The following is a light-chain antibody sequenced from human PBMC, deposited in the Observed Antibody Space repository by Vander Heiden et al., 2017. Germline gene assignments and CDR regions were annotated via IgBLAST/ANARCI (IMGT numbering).Light chain of an antibody. J-gene: IGLJ3*02. CDR3: SSYTYTSTLV. CDR2: DVT. CDR1: SSDVGGYNS. V-gene: IGLV2-14*01. Sequence: QSALTQPSSVSRSPGPSITISCTGTSSDVGGYNSVSWYQQHPGKAPKLIIYDVTDRPSGVSNRFSGSKSGNTASLTISGLQAEDEADYYCSSYTYTSTLVFGGGTKLTVL.